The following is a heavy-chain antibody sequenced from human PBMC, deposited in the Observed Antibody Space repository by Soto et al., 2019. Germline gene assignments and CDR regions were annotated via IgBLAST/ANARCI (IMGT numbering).Heavy chain of an antibody. CDR2: INPNSGGT. CDR1: GYTFTGYY. CDR3: ARDRLRFLEWLPNLYYYYGMDV. V-gene: IGHV1-2*02. D-gene: IGHD3-3*01. Sequence: ASVKVSCKASGYTFTGYYMHWVRRAPGQGLEWMGWINPNSGGTNYAQKFQGRVTMTRDTSISTAYMELSRLRSDDTAVYYCARDRLRFLEWLPNLYYYYGMDVWGQGTTVTVSS. J-gene: IGHJ6*02.